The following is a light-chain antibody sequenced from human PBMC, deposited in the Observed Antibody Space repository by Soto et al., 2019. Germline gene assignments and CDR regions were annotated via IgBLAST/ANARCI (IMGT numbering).Light chain of an antibody. J-gene: IGLJ3*02. V-gene: IGLV2-23*02. CDR1: SSDVGLYNL. CDR3: CSYVGSSILM. CDR2: GVN. Sequence: QSVLTQPASVSGSPGQSITISCTGTSSDVGLYNLVSWYQQLPGKAPKLIIYGVNERPSGISDRFSGSKSGNTASLTISGLQDEDEADYYCCSYVGSSILMFGGGTKLTVL.